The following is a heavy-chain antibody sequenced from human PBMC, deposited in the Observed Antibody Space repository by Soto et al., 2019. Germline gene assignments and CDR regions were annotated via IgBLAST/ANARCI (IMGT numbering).Heavy chain of an antibody. V-gene: IGHV3-33*01. CDR2: IWYDGSNK. CDR3: AREFPDSTPVDY. J-gene: IGHJ4*02. CDR1: GFTFSSYG. Sequence: LRLSCAASGFTFSSYGMHWVRQAPGKGLEWVAVIWYDGSNKYYADSVKGRFTISRDNSKNTLYLQMNSLRAEDTAVYYCAREFPDSTPVDYWGQGTLVTVSS.